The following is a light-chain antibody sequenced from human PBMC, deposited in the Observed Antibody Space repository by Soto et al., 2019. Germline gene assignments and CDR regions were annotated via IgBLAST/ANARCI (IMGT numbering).Light chain of an antibody. CDR2: EVS. CDR3: NSYAGRNNYVV. CDR1: SSDVGAYNS. Sequence: QSALTQPPSASGSPGQSVTIACTGTSSDVGAYNSVSWYQQHPGKAPKLMIYEVSERPSGVPDRFSGSKSGNTASLTVSGLQAEDEADYYCNSYAGRNNYVVFGGGTKLTVL. V-gene: IGLV2-8*01. J-gene: IGLJ2*01.